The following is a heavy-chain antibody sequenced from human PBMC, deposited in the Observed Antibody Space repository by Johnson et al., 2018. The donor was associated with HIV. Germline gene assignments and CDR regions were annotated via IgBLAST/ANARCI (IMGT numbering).Heavy chain of an antibody. CDR2: ISSSGSTI. D-gene: IGHD4-17*01. CDR1: GFSFSDYY. J-gene: IGHJ3*02. CDR3: ARGGLGDYVVAFDI. Sequence: QVQLVESGGGVVQPGRSLGLSCAAAGFSFSDYYMRWLRQAPGKGLVWVSSISSSGSTIYYSDSVKGRLTISRDNSKNTLYLQMNSLRAEDTAVYYCARGGLGDYVVAFDIWGQGTMVTVSS. V-gene: IGHV3-11*04.